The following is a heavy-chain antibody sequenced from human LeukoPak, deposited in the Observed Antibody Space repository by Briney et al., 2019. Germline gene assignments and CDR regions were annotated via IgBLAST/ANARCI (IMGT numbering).Heavy chain of an antibody. J-gene: IGHJ3*02. CDR3: ARAKYSGSYYGVSAFDI. V-gene: IGHV3-9*01. Sequence: GGSLRLSCAASGFTFANYAMHWVRHVPGKGLEWVAGINWNRGTIGDVDSVKGRFTISRDNAKNSLYLQMNSLRAEDTAVYYCARAKYSGSYYGVSAFDIWGQGTMVTVSS. CDR1: GFTFANYA. CDR2: INWNRGTI. D-gene: IGHD1-26*01.